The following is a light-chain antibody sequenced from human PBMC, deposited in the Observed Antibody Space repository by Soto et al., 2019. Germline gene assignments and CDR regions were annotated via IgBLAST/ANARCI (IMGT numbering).Light chain of an antibody. Sequence: QSVLTQPPSASGTPGQRVTISCSGSSSNIGSNTVNWYQQLPGTAPKLLLYSNNPRPSGVPDRFSGSKSGTSASLAISGLQSEDEAEYYCAAWDDSLSGVVFGGGTKLTVL. CDR3: AAWDDSLSGVV. CDR1: SSNIGSNT. CDR2: SNN. J-gene: IGLJ2*01. V-gene: IGLV1-44*01.